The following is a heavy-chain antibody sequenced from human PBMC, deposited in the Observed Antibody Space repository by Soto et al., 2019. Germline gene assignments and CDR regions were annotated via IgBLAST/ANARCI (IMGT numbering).Heavy chain of an antibody. CDR2: ISSSGSSI. CDR1: RFTFSDYY. V-gene: IGHV3-11*04. D-gene: IGHD3-22*01. J-gene: IGHJ3*02. Sequence: GGSLRLSCAASRFTFSDYYMSWIRQAPGKGLEWVSYISSSGSSIYYADSVKGRFTISRDNAKNSLYLQMNSLRDEDTSVYYCARESYYYDSSTFDIWGQGTMVTVS. CDR3: ARESYYYDSSTFDI.